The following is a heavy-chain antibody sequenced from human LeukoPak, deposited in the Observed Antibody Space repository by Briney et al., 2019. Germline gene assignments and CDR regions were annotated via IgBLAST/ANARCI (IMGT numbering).Heavy chain of an antibody. D-gene: IGHD3-3*01. Sequence: ASVKASCKASGYTFTSYDINWVRQATGQGLEWMGWMNPNSGNTGYAQKFQGRVTMTRNTSISTAYMELSSLRSEDTAVYYCARGNPGITIFGVVLYYYYYMDVWGKGTTVTVSS. CDR1: GYTFTSYD. CDR2: MNPNSGNT. CDR3: ARGNPGITIFGVVLYYYYYMDV. J-gene: IGHJ6*03. V-gene: IGHV1-8*01.